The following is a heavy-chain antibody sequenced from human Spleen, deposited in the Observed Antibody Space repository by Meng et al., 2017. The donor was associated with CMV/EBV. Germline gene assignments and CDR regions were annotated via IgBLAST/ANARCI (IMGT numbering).Heavy chain of an antibody. Sequence: RLSWADSGFTFTNAWMSWVRKAPGEGLEWVARIKSKTDGATTDYAAPVKGRFTISRDDSKSTVYLQMNSLKTEDTALYYCVRSWLDPWGQGTLVTVSS. J-gene: IGHJ5*02. V-gene: IGHV3-15*01. CDR1: GFTFTNAW. CDR2: IKSKTDGATT. CDR3: VRSWLDP.